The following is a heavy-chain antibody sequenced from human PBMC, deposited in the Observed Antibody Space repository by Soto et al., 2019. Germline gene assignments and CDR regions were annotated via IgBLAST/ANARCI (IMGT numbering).Heavy chain of an antibody. CDR2: INHSGST. CDR1: GGSFSGYY. Sequence: SETLSLTCAVYGGSFSGYYWSWIRQPPGKGLEWIGEINHSGSTNYNPSLKSRVTISVDTSKNQFSLKLSSVTAADTAVYYCARETTKLYYYGMDVWGQGTTVTVSS. J-gene: IGHJ6*02. D-gene: IGHD4-4*01. V-gene: IGHV4-34*01. CDR3: ARETTKLYYYGMDV.